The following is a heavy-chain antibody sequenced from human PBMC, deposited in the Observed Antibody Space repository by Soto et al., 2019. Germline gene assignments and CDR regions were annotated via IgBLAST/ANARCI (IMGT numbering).Heavy chain of an antibody. V-gene: IGHV4-59*08. D-gene: IGHD3-9*01. CDR2: IYYSGST. CDR1: GGSISSYY. Sequence: TSETLSLTCTVSGGSISSYYWSWIRQPPGKGLEWIGYIYYSGSTNYNPSLKSRVTISVDTSKNQFSLKLSSVTAADTAVYYCARVDWVDYYYGMDVWGQGTTVTVSS. CDR3: ARVDWVDYYYGMDV. J-gene: IGHJ6*02.